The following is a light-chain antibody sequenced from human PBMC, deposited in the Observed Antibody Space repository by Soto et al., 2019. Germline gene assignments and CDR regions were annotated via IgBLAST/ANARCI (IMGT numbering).Light chain of an antibody. CDR2: DDN. J-gene: IGLJ1*01. V-gene: IGLV1-51*01. CDR3: GTWVCSLSAYV. Sequence: QSVLTQPPSVSAAPGQKATISCSGSNSNIGGNSVSWYQQLPGTAPKLLIYDDNKRPSGIPDRFSGSKSGTSATLGITGFQTGDDADYSGGTWVCSLSAYVVGPGT. CDR1: NSNIGGNS.